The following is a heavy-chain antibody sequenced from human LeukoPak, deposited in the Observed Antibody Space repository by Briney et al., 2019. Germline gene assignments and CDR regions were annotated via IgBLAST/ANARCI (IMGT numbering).Heavy chain of an antibody. J-gene: IGHJ6*03. V-gene: IGHV1-8*01. CDR2: MNTNSGNT. CDR3: VRESDDMDV. D-gene: IGHD2-21*02. CDR1: GYTFTSYD. Sequence: ASVKVSCKASGYTFTSYDTHWGRQATGQGLEGMGWMNTNSGNTGYAQKFQGRVTVTRNTSISTAYMELSSLRSEDTAVYYCVRESDDMDVWGKGTTVTVSS.